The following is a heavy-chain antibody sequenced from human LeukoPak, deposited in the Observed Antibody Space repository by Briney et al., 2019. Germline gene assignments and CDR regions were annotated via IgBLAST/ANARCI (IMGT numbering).Heavy chain of an antibody. CDR3: ARLARWLQFLAHFDY. CDR1: GGSFSGYY. Sequence: SETLSLTCAVYGGSFSGYYWSWIRQPPGKGLEWIGEINHSGSTNYNPSLKSRVTISVDTSENQFSLKLSSVTAADTAVYYCARLARWLQFLAHFDYWGQGTLVTVSS. J-gene: IGHJ4*02. CDR2: INHSGST. V-gene: IGHV4-34*01. D-gene: IGHD3-3*01.